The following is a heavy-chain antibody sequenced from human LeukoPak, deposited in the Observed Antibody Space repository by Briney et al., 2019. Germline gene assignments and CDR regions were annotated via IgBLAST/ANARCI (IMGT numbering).Heavy chain of an antibody. CDR1: GFIFSKYG. V-gene: IGHV3-30*18. D-gene: IGHD2-15*01. CDR2: ISFDGKSQ. J-gene: IGHJ4*02. Sequence: GGSLRLSCAASGFIFSKYGMHWVRQAPGKGLEWVAVISFDGKSQYYADSVKGRFTISRDNPKNTLYLQMNSLRAEDTAVYYCAKEVQRRAATGNDYWGQGTLVSVSS. CDR3: AKEVQRRAATGNDY.